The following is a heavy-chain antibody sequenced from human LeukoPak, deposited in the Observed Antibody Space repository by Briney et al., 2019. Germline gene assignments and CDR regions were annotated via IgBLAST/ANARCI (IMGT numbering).Heavy chain of an antibody. CDR1: GYSFRNYW. V-gene: IGHV5-51*01. Sequence: GESLMISCKGSGYSFRNYWIAWVRQLPGKGLEWMGIIYPGDYDTRYSPSFQGQVTISADKSISTAYLQWSSLRASDTAMYYCAGSYYHGSGSYWNWFDPWGQGTLVTVSS. D-gene: IGHD3-10*01. CDR3: AGSYYHGSGSYWNWFDP. CDR2: IYPGDYDT. J-gene: IGHJ5*02.